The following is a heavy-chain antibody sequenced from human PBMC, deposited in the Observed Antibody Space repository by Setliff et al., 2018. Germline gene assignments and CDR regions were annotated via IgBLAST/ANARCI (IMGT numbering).Heavy chain of an antibody. CDR2: IKSESDGGAP. Sequence: GESLKISCAASGFTINNAWLSWVRQAPGKGLEWVGRIKSESDGGAPDYGAPVKGRFTISRDDSKNTLYLQMNSLKTEDTAVYYCITLSTIPSGVWGQGTTVTVSS. D-gene: IGHD2-2*01. CDR3: ITLSTIPSGV. J-gene: IGHJ6*02. CDR1: GFTINNAW. V-gene: IGHV3-15*01.